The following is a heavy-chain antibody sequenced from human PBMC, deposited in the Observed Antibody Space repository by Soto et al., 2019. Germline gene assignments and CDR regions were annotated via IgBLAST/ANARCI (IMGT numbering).Heavy chain of an antibody. D-gene: IGHD6-19*01. CDR1: GFTFSSYW. J-gene: IGHJ3*02. CDR2: IKQDGSEK. Sequence: HPGGSLRLSCAASGFTFSSYWMSWVRQAPGKGLEWVANIKQDGSEKYYVDSVKGRFTISRDNAKNSLYLQMYSLRAEDTAVYYCARDSSGWRFGAFDIWGQGTMVTVSS. V-gene: IGHV3-7*03. CDR3: ARDSSGWRFGAFDI.